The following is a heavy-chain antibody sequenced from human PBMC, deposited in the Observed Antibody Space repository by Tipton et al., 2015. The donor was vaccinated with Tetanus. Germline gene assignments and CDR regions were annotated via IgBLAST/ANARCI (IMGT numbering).Heavy chain of an antibody. V-gene: IGHV4-59*02. J-gene: IGHJ1*01. CDR2: VYYTGDT. CDR1: GGSVSGYY. D-gene: IGHD1-1*01. CDR3: AGVTAQRSELYFEH. Sequence: TLSLTCTVSGGSVSGYYWSWIRQPPGKGLEWVGYVYYTGDTNYNPSLKSLVTISMDRSENQISLKMTSVTAADTAVYYCAGVTAQRSELYFEHWGQGTQVTVSS.